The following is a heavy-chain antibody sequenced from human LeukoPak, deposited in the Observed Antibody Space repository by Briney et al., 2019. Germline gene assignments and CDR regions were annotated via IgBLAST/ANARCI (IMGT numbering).Heavy chain of an antibody. J-gene: IGHJ6*03. CDR1: GGSITNGGYY. CDR2: IYYTGST. Sequence: SQTLSLTCTVSGGSITNGGYYWSWIRQHPGRGLEWIGYIYYTGSTYYNPSLKSRVTMSLDTSKNQFSLTLSSVTAADTAVYYCARDNTPYYMDVWGNGTTVTVSS. CDR3: ARDNTPYYMDV. V-gene: IGHV4-31*03.